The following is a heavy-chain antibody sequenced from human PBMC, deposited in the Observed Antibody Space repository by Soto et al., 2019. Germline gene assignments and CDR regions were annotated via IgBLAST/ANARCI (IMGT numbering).Heavy chain of an antibody. V-gene: IGHV4-4*02. CDR1: GDSINNSHW. CDR3: AREVNSSPARGPNWFDP. J-gene: IGHJ5*02. Sequence: SETLSLTCAVSGDSINNSHWWSWVRQTPGKGLEWIGETYHSGTTNYNPSLKTRVTISIDKSKNQFSLKMNSVTAADTAVYYCAREVNSSPARGPNWFDPWGQGTLVTVS. CDR2: TYHSGTT. D-gene: IGHD6-13*01.